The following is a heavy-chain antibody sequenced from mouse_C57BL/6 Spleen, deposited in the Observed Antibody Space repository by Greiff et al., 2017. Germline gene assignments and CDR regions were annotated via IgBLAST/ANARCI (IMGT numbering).Heavy chain of an antibody. D-gene: IGHD1-1*01. CDR3: ARQDDYDGSSPYYAMDY. Sequence: EVMLVESGGGLVQPGGSLKLSCAASGFTFSDYYMYWVRQTPEKRLEWVAYISNGGGSTYYPDTVKGRFTISRDNAKTTLYLQMSRLKSEDTAMYYCARQDDYDGSSPYYAMDYWGQGTSVTVSS. CDR2: ISNGGGST. CDR1: GFTFSDYY. V-gene: IGHV5-12*01. J-gene: IGHJ4*01.